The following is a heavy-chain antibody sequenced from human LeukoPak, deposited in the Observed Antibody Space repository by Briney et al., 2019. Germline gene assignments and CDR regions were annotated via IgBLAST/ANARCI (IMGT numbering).Heavy chain of an antibody. CDR2: IEQDGSEK. CDR1: GFTFSSYW. Sequence: GGSLRLSCAASGFTFSSYWMSWVRQAPGNGLEWVANIEQDGSEKYYVGSVKGRFTISRDNAKNSLYLQMNSLRVEDTAVYYCARGLSTWFGESTHDYWGQGTLVTVSS. V-gene: IGHV3-7*01. CDR3: ARGLSTWFGESTHDY. D-gene: IGHD3-10*01. J-gene: IGHJ4*02.